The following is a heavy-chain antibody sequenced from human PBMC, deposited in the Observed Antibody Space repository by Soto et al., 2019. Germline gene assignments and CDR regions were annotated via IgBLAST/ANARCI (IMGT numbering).Heavy chain of an antibody. Sequence: ESGGGLIQPGESPRLSCAAFGLTISGKKYVAWVRQAPGKGLEWVSALYDVDGSFYADSVTGRFTTSSDSSKTTVYLQMNDLRPDDTAVYYCATWHEREHAFDVWGQGTTVTISS. D-gene: IGHD1-1*01. CDR2: LYDVDGS. V-gene: IGHV3-53*01. CDR3: ATWHEREHAFDV. J-gene: IGHJ3*01. CDR1: GLTISGKKY.